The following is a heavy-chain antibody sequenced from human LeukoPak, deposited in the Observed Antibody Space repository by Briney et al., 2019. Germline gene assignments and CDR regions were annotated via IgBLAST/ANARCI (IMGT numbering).Heavy chain of an antibody. CDR1: GFTLSTYT. Sequence: GGSLRLSCTASGFTLSTYTMNWVRQAPGKGLEWVSFISSTSTTKYYADSVKGRFTISRDNSKNSLDLQMNRLTAEDTAVYYCARDRSLVDGDYGVWFDAWGQGSLVTVSS. CDR2: ISSTSTTK. V-gene: IGHV3-48*04. J-gene: IGHJ5*02. D-gene: IGHD4-17*01. CDR3: ARDRSLVDGDYGVWFDA.